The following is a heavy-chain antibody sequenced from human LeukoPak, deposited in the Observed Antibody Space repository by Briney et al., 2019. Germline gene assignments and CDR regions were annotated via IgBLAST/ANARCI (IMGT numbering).Heavy chain of an antibody. CDR2: IYYSGST. J-gene: IGHJ4*02. CDR3: ARQYGSSSSYFDY. CDR1: GGSISSYY. Sequence: PSETLSLTCTVSGGSISSYYWNWIRQPPGKGLEWIGYIYYSGSTNYNSSLKSRVIISVDTSKNQFSLKLSSVTAADTAVYYCARQYGSSSSYFDYWGQGTLVTVSS. D-gene: IGHD6-13*01. V-gene: IGHV4-59*01.